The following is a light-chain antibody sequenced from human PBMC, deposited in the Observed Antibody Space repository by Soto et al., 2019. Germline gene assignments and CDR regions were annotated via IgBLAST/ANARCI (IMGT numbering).Light chain of an antibody. CDR1: QSITTY. CDR3: QQTYSTPPLT. Sequence: DIQMTQSPSSLSASVGDRVTITCRASQSITTYLNWYQQKPGTAPKLLIYAASSLESGVPSRFSGSESGTDFTLTISSLQPEDFATYFCQQTYSTPPLTFGGGTKVEIK. V-gene: IGKV1-39*01. CDR2: AAS. J-gene: IGKJ4*01.